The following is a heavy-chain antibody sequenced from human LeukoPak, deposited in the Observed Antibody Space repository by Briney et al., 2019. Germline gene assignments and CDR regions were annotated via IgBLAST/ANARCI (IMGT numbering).Heavy chain of an antibody. CDR3: ARGDYFDRAFDV. V-gene: IGHV3-21*04. D-gene: IGHD3-22*01. J-gene: IGHJ3*01. CDR1: GFTFSSYS. Sequence: PGGSLRLSCAASGFTFSSYSMNWVRQAPGKGPEWVSSISSSSSYIYYADSVKGRFTISRDNAKNSLYLQMNSLRAEDTAVYYCARGDYFDRAFDVWGQGTMVTVSS. CDR2: ISSSSSYI.